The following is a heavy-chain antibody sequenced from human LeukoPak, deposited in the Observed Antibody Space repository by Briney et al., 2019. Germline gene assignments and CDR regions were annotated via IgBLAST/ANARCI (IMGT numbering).Heavy chain of an antibody. J-gene: IGHJ4*02. V-gene: IGHV3-7*04. Sequence: LGGSLRLSCAASGFTFSSYWMSWVRQAPGKGLEWVANIKRDGSEKYYVDSVKGRFTISRDNAKNSLYLQMNSLRAEEAAVYYCARGYGDSIHFDYWGQGTLVTVSS. D-gene: IGHD4-17*01. CDR2: IKRDGSEK. CDR3: ARGYGDSIHFDY. CDR1: GFTFSSYW.